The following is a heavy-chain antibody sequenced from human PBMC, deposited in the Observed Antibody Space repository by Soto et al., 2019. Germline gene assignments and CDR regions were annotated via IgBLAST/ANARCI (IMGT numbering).Heavy chain of an antibody. J-gene: IGHJ6*02. V-gene: IGHV3-21*01. CDR2: ISSSSSYI. Sequence: PGGSLRLSGAASGFTFSSYSMNWVRQAPGKGLEWVSSISSSSSYIYYADSVKGRVTISRDNAKNSLYLQLNSLRAEDTAVYYCARDDWGSSSWYYYYGMDVWRQGTTVTVPS. CDR1: GFTFSSYS. D-gene: IGHD6-13*01. CDR3: ARDDWGSSSWYYYYGMDV.